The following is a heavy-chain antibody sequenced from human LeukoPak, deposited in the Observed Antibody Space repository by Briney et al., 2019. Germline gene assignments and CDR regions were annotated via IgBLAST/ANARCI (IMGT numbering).Heavy chain of an antibody. Sequence: SVKVSCKASGGTFSSYAISWVRQAPGQWLEWMGGIIPIFGTANYAQKFQGRVTITADESTSTAYMELSSLRSEDTAVYYCARGYCSSTSCYYGYWGQGTLVTVSS. CDR3: ARGYCSSTSCYYGY. J-gene: IGHJ4*02. CDR1: GGTFSSYA. D-gene: IGHD2-2*01. V-gene: IGHV1-69*13. CDR2: IIPIFGTA.